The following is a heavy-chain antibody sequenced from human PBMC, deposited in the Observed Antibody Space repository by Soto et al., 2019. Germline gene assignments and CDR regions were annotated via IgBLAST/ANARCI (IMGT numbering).Heavy chain of an antibody. V-gene: IGHV3-74*01. CDR3: ARDPPDPRFLRYGLDV. D-gene: IGHD3-10*01. CDR1: GFTFSSYW. J-gene: IGHJ6*02. CDR2: INSDGRST. Sequence: GGSLRLSCAASGFTFSSYWMHWVRQAPGKGLVWGSRINSDGRSTSYADSVKGRVTISRDNAKNTLYLQMNSLRAEDTAVYYCARDPPDPRFLRYGLDVWGQGTTVTVSS.